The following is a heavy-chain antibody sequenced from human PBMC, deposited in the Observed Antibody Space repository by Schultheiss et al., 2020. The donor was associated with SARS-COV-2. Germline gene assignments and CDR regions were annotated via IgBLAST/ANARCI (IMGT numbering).Heavy chain of an antibody. V-gene: IGHV4-38-2*01. Sequence: SETLSLTCAVSAYSISSDYFWGWIRQPPGKGLEWIGTLYHSGSTYYNPSLKSRVTMSVDTSKNQFSLKLSSVTAADTAVYYCARAGGYCSGGSCYHAFDIWGQGTMVSVSS. J-gene: IGHJ3*02. D-gene: IGHD2-15*01. CDR3: ARAGGYCSGGSCYHAFDI. CDR1: AYSISSDYF. CDR2: LYHSGST.